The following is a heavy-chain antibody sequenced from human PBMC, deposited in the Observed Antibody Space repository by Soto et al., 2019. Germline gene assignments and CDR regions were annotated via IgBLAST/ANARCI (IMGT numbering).Heavy chain of an antibody. D-gene: IGHD2-21*01. CDR1: GDSISRGGYY. CDR2: IYHSGST. J-gene: IGHJ5*02. CDR3: VIDGAGAYGLVWFGP. Sequence: QVQLQESGPGLVKPSQTLSLSCTVSGDSISRGGYYWNWIRQHPRKGLEWIGYIYHSGSTNYNPSLKRRVTIAVDTSKNELSLELTNVTAADTAVYYCVIDGAGAYGLVWFGPWGQGSLVTVSS. V-gene: IGHV4-31*03.